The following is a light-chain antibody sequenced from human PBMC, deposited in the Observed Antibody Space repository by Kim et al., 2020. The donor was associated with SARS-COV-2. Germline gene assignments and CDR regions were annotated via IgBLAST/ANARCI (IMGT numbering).Light chain of an antibody. CDR1: QSIGDW. CDR2: KAS. CDR3: QQYSSYTT. V-gene: IGKV1-5*03. Sequence: DIQMTQSPSTLSASVGDRVTITCRASQSIGDWLAWYQQKPGKAPKLLIYKASSLETGVPSRFSGSGSGTEFTLTITSLQPDDFATYYCQQYSSYTTFGQGTRLEIK. J-gene: IGKJ5*01.